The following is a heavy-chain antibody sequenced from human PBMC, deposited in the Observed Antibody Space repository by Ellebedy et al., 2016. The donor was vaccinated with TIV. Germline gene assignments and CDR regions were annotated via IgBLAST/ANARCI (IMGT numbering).Heavy chain of an antibody. Sequence: GESLKISCSASGFTFSSYAMHWVRQAPGKGLEYVSAISSNGGSTYYADSVKGRFTISRDNSKNTLYLQMNNLRVDDTAVYYCAKLGFDILTGSGGMDVWGQGTTVTVSS. V-gene: IGHV3-64*04. CDR1: GFTFSSYA. CDR3: AKLGFDILTGSGGMDV. CDR2: ISSNGGST. D-gene: IGHD3-9*01. J-gene: IGHJ6*02.